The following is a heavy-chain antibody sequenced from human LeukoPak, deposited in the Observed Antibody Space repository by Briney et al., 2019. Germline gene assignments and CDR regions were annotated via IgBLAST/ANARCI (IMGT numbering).Heavy chain of an antibody. Sequence: PSETLSLTCTVSGGSISSSSYYWGWIRQPPGKGLEWIGSIYYSGSTYYNPSLKSRVTISVDTSKNQFSLQLNSVIAADTAVYYCARSLGSWFPFEYWGQGTLVTVSS. V-gene: IGHV4-39*01. CDR1: GGSISSSSYY. CDR3: ARSLGSWFPFEY. D-gene: IGHD6-13*01. J-gene: IGHJ4*02. CDR2: IYYSGST.